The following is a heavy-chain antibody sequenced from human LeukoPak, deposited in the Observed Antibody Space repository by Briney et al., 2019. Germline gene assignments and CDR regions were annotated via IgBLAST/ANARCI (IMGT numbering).Heavy chain of an antibody. CDR2: INSDGTTI. CDR1: GVTFSNYW. Sequence: PGGSLRLSCAASGVTFSNYWIHWVRQAPGKGLVWVSRINSDGTTIAYADSVKGRFTISRDNTRNTLSLQMNSLRDEDTAVYYCARVTTYGPYHDYWGQGTLVTVSS. D-gene: IGHD3-10*01. CDR3: ARVTTYGPYHDY. J-gene: IGHJ4*02. V-gene: IGHV3-74*01.